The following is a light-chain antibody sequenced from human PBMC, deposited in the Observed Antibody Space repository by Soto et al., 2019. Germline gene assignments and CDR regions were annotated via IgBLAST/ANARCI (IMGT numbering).Light chain of an antibody. CDR2: ASS. V-gene: IGKV1-39*01. J-gene: IGKJ2*02. Sequence: DIQMTQSPASLSASVGDRVTITCSASQSISSYLKWYQQKPGKAPKLLIYASSSLQSGVPSRFSGSGSETDFTLTISSLQPEDFATYYCQESYSTPMCTFGQGTKLEIK. CDR1: QSISSY. CDR3: QESYSTPMCT.